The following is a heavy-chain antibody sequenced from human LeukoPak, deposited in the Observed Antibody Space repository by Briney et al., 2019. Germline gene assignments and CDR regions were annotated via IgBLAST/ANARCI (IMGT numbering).Heavy chain of an antibody. D-gene: IGHD2-21*02. Sequence: ASVKVSCKTSGCSFTNCGIRWVRQAPGQGLEWMAWIRENNGNTKYAQNVQGRLTITTDTSTSTAYMEWRGLRSDDPAVYYWAKDCLDRVACGGQGTLVTAS. CDR2: IRENNGNT. J-gene: IGHJ4*02. V-gene: IGHV1-18*01. CDR3: AKDCLDRVAC. CDR1: GCSFTNCG.